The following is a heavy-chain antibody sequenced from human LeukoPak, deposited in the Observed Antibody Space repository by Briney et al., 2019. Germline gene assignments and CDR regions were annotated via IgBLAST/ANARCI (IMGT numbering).Heavy chain of an antibody. CDR1: GFTFSNYN. CDR3: AKVPMGHYYDSSGYPFDY. V-gene: IGHV3-23*01. J-gene: IGHJ4*02. CDR2: ISGSGGST. D-gene: IGHD3-22*01. Sequence: PGGSLRLSCAASGFTFSNYNMNWVRQAPGKGLEWVSAISGSGGSTYYADSVKGRFTISRDNSKNTLYLQMNSLRAEDTAVYYCAKVPMGHYYDSSGYPFDYWGQGTLVTVSS.